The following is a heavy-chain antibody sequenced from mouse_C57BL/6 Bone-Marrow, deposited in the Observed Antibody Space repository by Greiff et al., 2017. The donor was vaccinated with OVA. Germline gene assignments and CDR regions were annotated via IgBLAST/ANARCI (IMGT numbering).Heavy chain of an antibody. V-gene: IGHV1-55*01. CDR2: IYPGSGST. D-gene: IGHD2-2*01. Sequence: VQLQQPGAELVKPGASVKMSCKASGYTFTSYWITWVKQRPGQGLEWIGDIYPGSGSTNYNEKFKSKATLTVDTSSSTAYMQHSSLTSEDSAVYYCARSYGYSAWFAYWGQGTLVTVSS. CDR3: ARSYGYSAWFAY. CDR1: GYTFTSYW. J-gene: IGHJ3*01.